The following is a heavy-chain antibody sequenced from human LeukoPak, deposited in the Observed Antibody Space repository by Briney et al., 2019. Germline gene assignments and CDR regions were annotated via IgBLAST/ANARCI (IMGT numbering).Heavy chain of an antibody. D-gene: IGHD2/OR15-2a*01. CDR2: IYYSGTT. CDR1: GGSISSYY. V-gene: IGHV4-59*08. Sequence: TSETLSLTCTVSGGSISSYYWSWIRQPPGKGLEWIGYIYYSGTTNYNPSLKSRVTISLDTSKNQFSLKLSSVTAADTAVYYCAGHHPRNTVDFWGQGTLVTVSS. J-gene: IGHJ4*02. CDR3: AGHHPRNTVDF.